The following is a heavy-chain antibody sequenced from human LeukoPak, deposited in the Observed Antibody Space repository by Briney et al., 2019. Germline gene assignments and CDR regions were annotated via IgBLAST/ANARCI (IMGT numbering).Heavy chain of an antibody. Sequence: GGSLRLSCAASGFTFSSYGMHWVRQGPGKGLECVADKWYDGSNKYYADSVKGRFTISRDNSKNTLYLQMNSLRAEDTAVYYCARDAGYSYAPYYFDYWGQGTLVTVSS. CDR2: KWYDGSNK. CDR1: GFTFSSYG. V-gene: IGHV3-33*01. D-gene: IGHD5-18*01. J-gene: IGHJ4*02. CDR3: ARDAGYSYAPYYFDY.